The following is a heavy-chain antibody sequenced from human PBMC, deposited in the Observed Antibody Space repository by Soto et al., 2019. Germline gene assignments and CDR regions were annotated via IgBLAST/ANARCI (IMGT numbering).Heavy chain of an antibody. CDR1: GLSFSGYA. Sequence: QVQLVESGGGVVQPGRSLRLSCAASGLSFSGYAMHWVRQAPGKGLEWVAVISHDGRNKYYGDSVKGRFTISRDNSKNALDLQMNSLRAENTVVYYCARYLRVVVAAARKGYYYYGMDAWGQGTKVTVAS. D-gene: IGHD2-15*01. J-gene: IGHJ6*02. CDR3: ARYLRVVVAAARKGYYYYGMDA. CDR2: ISHDGRNK. V-gene: IGHV3-30*04.